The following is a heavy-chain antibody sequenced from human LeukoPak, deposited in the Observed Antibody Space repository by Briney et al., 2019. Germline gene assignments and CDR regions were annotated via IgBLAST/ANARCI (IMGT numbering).Heavy chain of an antibody. Sequence: GGSLRLSCAASGFTFSSYAMSWVRQAPGKGLEWVSAISGSGGSTYYADSVKGRFTISRDNSKNTLYLQMNSLRAEDTAVYYCAKESAFLGRYFDWLSKDEYFQHWGQGTLVTVSS. D-gene: IGHD3-9*01. V-gene: IGHV3-23*01. CDR3: AKESAFLGRYFDWLSKDEYFQH. J-gene: IGHJ1*01. CDR2: ISGSGGST. CDR1: GFTFSSYA.